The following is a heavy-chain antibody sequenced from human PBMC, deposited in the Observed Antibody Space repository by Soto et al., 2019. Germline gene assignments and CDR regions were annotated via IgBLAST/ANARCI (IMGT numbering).Heavy chain of an antibody. CDR3: TTDSYMTHIMVRFDY. J-gene: IGHJ4*01. CDR1: GVIFSNAW. V-gene: IGHV3-15*07. D-gene: IGHD2-8*01. Sequence: GGSLILSCAASGVIFSNAWINWVRQAPGKGLEWVGRVKSKTDGGTTDFAAPVKGRFAISRDDSKNMVYLEMNSLKTEDTAIYYCTTDSYMTHIMVRFDYWGHGTLITVSS. CDR2: VKSKTDGGTT.